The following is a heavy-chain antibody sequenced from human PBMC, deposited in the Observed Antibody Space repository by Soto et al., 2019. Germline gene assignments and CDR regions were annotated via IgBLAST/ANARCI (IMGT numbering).Heavy chain of an antibody. Sequence: SETLSLTCTVSGGSISSYYWSWIRQPPGKGLEWIGYIYYSGSTSYNPSLKSRVTISVDTSKNQFSLKLSSVTAADTAVYYCARSGDYDFWSGYYTFDYWGQGTLVTVSS. D-gene: IGHD3-3*01. V-gene: IGHV4-59*01. CDR3: ARSGDYDFWSGYYTFDY. J-gene: IGHJ4*02. CDR2: IYYSGST. CDR1: GGSISSYY.